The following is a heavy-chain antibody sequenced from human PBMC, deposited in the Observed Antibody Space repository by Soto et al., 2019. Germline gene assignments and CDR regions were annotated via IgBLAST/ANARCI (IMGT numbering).Heavy chain of an antibody. CDR2: ISGSGGST. CDR1: GFTFSSYA. V-gene: IGHV3-23*01. D-gene: IGHD6-13*01. CDR3: AKVHSRYSSHFAFFDY. J-gene: IGHJ4*02. Sequence: GGSLRLSCAASGFTFSSYAMSWVRQAPGKGLEWVSAISGSGGSTYYADSVKGRFTISRDNSKNTLYLQMNSLRAEDTAVYYCAKVHSRYSSHFAFFDYWGQGTLVTVSS.